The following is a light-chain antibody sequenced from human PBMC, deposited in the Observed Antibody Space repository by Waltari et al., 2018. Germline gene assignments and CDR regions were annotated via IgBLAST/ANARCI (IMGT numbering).Light chain of an antibody. CDR1: SSNIGSKF. V-gene: IGLV1-47*01. J-gene: IGLJ3*02. Sequence: QSVPTQPPSASGTPGQRVSISCSGSSSNIGSKFVSWYQQLPGSAPKLLIIRNTQRSSGGPDRFSASKSGTSASLAISGRRSDDEGYYYCASWDDSLSQWVFGGGTKVTVL. CDR3: ASWDDSLSQWV. CDR2: RNT.